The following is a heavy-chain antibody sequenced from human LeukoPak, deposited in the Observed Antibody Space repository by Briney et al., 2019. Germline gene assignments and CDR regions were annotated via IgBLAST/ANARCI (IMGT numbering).Heavy chain of an antibody. V-gene: IGHV3-48*04. D-gene: IGHD3-3*01. Sequence: GGSLRLSCKASGFSFSNYYMNWVRQAPGKGLEWLSHINGRGGIINYADSVKGRFTISRDNARNSLDLHMSSLGAEDTAVYYCARDLPRNTYYDFWSGYYEGNFDYWGQGTLVTVPS. CDR1: GFSFSNYY. CDR3: ARDLPRNTYYDFWSGYYEGNFDY. J-gene: IGHJ4*02. CDR2: INGRGGII.